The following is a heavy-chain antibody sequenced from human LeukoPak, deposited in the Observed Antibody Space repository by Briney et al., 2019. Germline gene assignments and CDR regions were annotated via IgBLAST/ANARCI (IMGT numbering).Heavy chain of an antibody. Sequence: PGGSLRLSCATSGFTFSSYWMHWVRQAPGKGLVWVSRINSDGSSTSYADSMKGRFTISRDNAKNTLYLQMNSLRAEDTAVYYCARGPYYGDSNWFDPWGQGTLVTVSS. CDR3: ARGPYYGDSNWFDP. CDR1: GFTFSSYW. CDR2: INSDGSST. V-gene: IGHV3-74*01. D-gene: IGHD4-17*01. J-gene: IGHJ5*02.